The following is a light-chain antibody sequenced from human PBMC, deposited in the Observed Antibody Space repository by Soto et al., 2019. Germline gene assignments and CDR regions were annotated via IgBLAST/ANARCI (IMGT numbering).Light chain of an antibody. J-gene: IGKJ1*01. CDR3: QQYNSYS. CDR2: HAS. CDR1: QSISNW. V-gene: IGKV1-5*02. Sequence: IPMAPYPSTLPASVGDRVTIICRASQSISNWLAWYQQKPGTAPKVLIYHASNLQSGVPSRFSGSGSGTEFTLTISSLQPDDFATYYCQQYNSYSFGQGTKVDIK.